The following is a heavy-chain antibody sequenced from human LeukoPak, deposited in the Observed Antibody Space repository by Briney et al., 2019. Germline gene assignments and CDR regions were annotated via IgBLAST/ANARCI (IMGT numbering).Heavy chain of an antibody. Sequence: SETLSLTCTVSGVSVRSYYWCWIRQSPGKGLQWIGYINYSGSSNYNPSLKSRVTMAVDTSSNQVSLRLISVTAVDTAVYYCARYERIGSCTGGGCYYGLDVWGQGTTATVSS. J-gene: IGHJ6*02. CDR3: ARYERIGSCTGGGCYYGLDV. D-gene: IGHD2-8*02. V-gene: IGHV4-59*02. CDR1: GVSVRSYY. CDR2: INYSGSS.